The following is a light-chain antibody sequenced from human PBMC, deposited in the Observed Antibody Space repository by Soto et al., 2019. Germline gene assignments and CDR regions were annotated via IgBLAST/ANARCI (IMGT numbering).Light chain of an antibody. CDR2: GAS. J-gene: IGKJ1*01. CDR1: QSVSSSY. V-gene: IGKV3-20*01. CDR3: QHRET. Sequence: EIVLTQSPGTLSLSPGKRATLSCRASQSVSSSYLAWYQQKPGQAPRLLIYGASSRATGIPDRFSGSGSGTDFTLTISRLEPEDFAVYYCQHRETFGQGTKVDIK.